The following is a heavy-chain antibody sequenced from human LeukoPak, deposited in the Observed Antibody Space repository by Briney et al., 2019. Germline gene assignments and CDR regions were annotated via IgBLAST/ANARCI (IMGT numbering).Heavy chain of an antibody. CDR1: GYSISSGYY. J-gene: IGHJ4*02. CDR2: IYHNGNT. CDR3: ARVRYNYGDSDY. Sequence: SETLSLTCAVSGYSISSGYYWGWIRPPPGKGLEWIGTIYHNGNTYYNPSLKSRVTISVDTSKNQSSLKLSSVTAADTAVYYCARVRYNYGDSDYWGQGTLVTVSS. V-gene: IGHV4-38-2*01. D-gene: IGHD5-18*01.